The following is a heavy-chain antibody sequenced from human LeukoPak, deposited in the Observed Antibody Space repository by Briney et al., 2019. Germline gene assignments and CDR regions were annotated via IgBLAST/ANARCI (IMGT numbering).Heavy chain of an antibody. V-gene: IGHV3-23*01. D-gene: IGHD5-24*01. CDR3: ARGSYGYNYPSD. J-gene: IGHJ4*02. Sequence: GGSLRLSCAASGFTFSSYAMSWVRQAPGKGLEWVSAISGSGGSTYYADSVKGRFTISRDNSKNTLYLQMNSLRPEDTAVYYCARGSYGYNYPSDWGQGALVTVSS. CDR1: GFTFSSYA. CDR2: ISGSGGST.